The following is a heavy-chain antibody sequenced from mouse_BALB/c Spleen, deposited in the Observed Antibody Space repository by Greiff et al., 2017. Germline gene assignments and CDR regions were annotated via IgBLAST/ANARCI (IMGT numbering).Heavy chain of an antibody. Sequence: VKLQESGPGLVQPSQSLSITCTVSGFSLTSYGVHWVRQSPGKGLEWLGVIWSGGSTDYNAAFISRLSISKDNSKSQVFFKMNSLQANDTAIYYCARNAIYYGNYGAYWGQGTLVTVSA. CDR2: IWSGGST. V-gene: IGHV2-2*02. D-gene: IGHD2-1*01. J-gene: IGHJ3*01. CDR1: GFSLTSYG. CDR3: ARNAIYYGNYGAY.